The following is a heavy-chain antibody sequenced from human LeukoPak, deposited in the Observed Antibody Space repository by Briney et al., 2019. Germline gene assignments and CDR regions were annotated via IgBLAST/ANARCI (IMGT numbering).Heavy chain of an antibody. CDR1: GFTFGSYA. J-gene: IGHJ4*02. CDR2: ISYDGSNK. V-gene: IGHV3-30*04. CDR3: ARDLDTAMAMGY. D-gene: IGHD5-18*01. Sequence: QPGRSLRLSCAASGFTFGSYAMHWVRQAPGKGLEWVAVISYDGSNKYYADSVKGRFTISRDNSKNTLYLQMNSLRAEDTAVYYCARDLDTAMAMGYWGQGTLVTVSS.